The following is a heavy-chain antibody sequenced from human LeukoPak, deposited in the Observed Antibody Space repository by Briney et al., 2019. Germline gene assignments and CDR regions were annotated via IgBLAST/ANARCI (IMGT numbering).Heavy chain of an antibody. Sequence: PSETLSLTCAVYGVSFSGYYWSWIRQPPGKGLEWIGEINHSGSTNYNPSLKSRVTISVDTSKNQFSLKLSSVTAADTAVYYCASKSSDHGELRFDYWGQGTLVTVSS. V-gene: IGHV4-34*01. CDR1: GVSFSGYY. J-gene: IGHJ4*02. CDR2: INHSGST. CDR3: ASKSSDHGELRFDY. D-gene: IGHD4-17*01.